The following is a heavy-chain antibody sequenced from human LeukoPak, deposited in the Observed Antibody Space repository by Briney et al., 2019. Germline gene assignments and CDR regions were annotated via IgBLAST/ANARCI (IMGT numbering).Heavy chain of an antibody. V-gene: IGHV4-31*03. CDR3: ARGFRDYYDSSGYLDY. Sequence: ASETLSLTCTVSGGSISSVGYYWSWIRQHPGKGLEWIGYIYYSGSTYYNPSLKSRVTISVDTSKNQFSLKLSSVTAADTAVYYCARGFRDYYDSSGYLDYWGQGTLVTVSS. D-gene: IGHD3-22*01. CDR1: GGSISSVGYY. CDR2: IYYSGST. J-gene: IGHJ4*02.